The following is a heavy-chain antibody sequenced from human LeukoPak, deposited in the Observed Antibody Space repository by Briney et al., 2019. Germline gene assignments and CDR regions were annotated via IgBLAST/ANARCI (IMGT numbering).Heavy chain of an antibody. V-gene: IGHV1-2*02. CDR3: ARDQIMGNTSYNWFEP. Sequence: GASVKVSCKASGYTFTGYYMHWVRQAPGQGLEWMGWINPNNGDTKYAQKFQGRVTMTSDTPISTAYMELSRLKSDDTAVYYCARDQIMGNTSYNWFEPWGQGTQVTVSS. CDR1: GYTFTGYY. D-gene: IGHD1-26*01. CDR2: INPNNGDT. J-gene: IGHJ5*02.